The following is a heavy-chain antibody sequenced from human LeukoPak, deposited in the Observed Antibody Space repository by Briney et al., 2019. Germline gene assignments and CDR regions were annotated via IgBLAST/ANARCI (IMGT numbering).Heavy chain of an antibody. Sequence: GGSLRLSCAASGFPVSSNYMSWVRQAPGKGLEWVSVIYSGGSTYYADSVKGRFTISRDNSKNTLYLQMNTLRAEDTAVYYCARGPRGSGSFDFWGQGTLVTVSS. J-gene: IGHJ4*02. CDR3: ARGPRGSGSFDF. V-gene: IGHV3-53*01. D-gene: IGHD3-10*01. CDR1: GFPVSSNY. CDR2: IYSGGST.